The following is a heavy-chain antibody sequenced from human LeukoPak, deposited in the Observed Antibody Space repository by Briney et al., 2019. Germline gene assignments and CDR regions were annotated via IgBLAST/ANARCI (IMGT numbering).Heavy chain of an antibody. CDR3: AREQGYSSSWWVVYYFDY. Sequence: ASVKVSCKASGYTFTGYYMHWVRQAPGQGLEWMGWINPNSGGTNYAQKFQGRVTMTRDTSISTVYMELSSLRSEDTAVYYCAREQGYSSSWWVVYYFDYWGQGTLVTVSS. D-gene: IGHD6-13*01. CDR2: INPNSGGT. V-gene: IGHV1-2*02. J-gene: IGHJ4*02. CDR1: GYTFTGYY.